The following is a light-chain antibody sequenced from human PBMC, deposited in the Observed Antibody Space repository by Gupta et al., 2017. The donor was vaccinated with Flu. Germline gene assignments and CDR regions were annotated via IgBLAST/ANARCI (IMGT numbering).Light chain of an antibody. CDR1: QSVSGAY. CDR3: QQYGNSLLYT. J-gene: IGKJ2*01. V-gene: IGKV3-20*01. Sequence: ESELTQSPGTLSLSPGERATLTCRASQSVSGAYLAWYQQKPGQAPRLLIYGAASRATGIPARFSGSGAGTDFTLTISRLEPEDVAVYYCQQYGNSLLYTFGQGTKLEIK. CDR2: GAA.